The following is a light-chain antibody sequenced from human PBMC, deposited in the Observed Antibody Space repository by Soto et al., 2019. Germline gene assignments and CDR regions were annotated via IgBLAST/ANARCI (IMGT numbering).Light chain of an antibody. CDR3: CSYAGSSTLV. CDR2: EGT. J-gene: IGLJ2*01. Sequence: SALTQPASVSGSPGQSITISCTGTSSDVGSYNLVSWYQQHPGKAPKLMIYEGTKRPSGVSNRFSGSKSGTTASLTISGLQAEDEADYYCCSYAGSSTLVFGGGTKVTVL. V-gene: IGLV2-23*01. CDR1: SSDVGSYNL.